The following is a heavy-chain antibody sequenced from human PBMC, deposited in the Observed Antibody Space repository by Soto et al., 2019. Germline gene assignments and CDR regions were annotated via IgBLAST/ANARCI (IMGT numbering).Heavy chain of an antibody. CDR1: GFNFDNYW. V-gene: IGHV3-7*01. CDR2: IKQDGSDK. J-gene: IGHJ4*02. Sequence: PGGSLRLSCAASGFNFDNYWMAWVRQAPGKRLEWVASIKQDGSDKNYVDTVKGRFTTSRDNAKNSLYLQMNSLRAEDSAVYSCARDTTGILDYWGQGTLVTVSS. D-gene: IGHD1-1*01. CDR3: ARDTTGILDY.